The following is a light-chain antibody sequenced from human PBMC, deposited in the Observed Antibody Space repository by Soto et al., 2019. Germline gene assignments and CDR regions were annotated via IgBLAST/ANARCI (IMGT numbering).Light chain of an antibody. CDR2: SNN. Sequence: QSVLTQPPSAPGTPGQRVTISCSGSSSNIGSNTVNWYQQLPGTAPKLLIYSNNQRPSGVPDRFSGSKSGTSASLAISGLQSGDEADYYCAAWDASLNGYVFATGTKVTVL. CDR3: AAWDASLNGYV. CDR1: SSNIGSNT. J-gene: IGLJ1*01. V-gene: IGLV1-44*01.